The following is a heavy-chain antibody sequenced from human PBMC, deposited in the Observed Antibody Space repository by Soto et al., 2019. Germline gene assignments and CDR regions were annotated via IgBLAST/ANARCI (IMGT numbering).Heavy chain of an antibody. V-gene: IGHV3-30*18. Sequence: QVQLVESGGGVVQPGRSLRLSCAASGFTFSSYGMHWVRQAPGMGLEWVAVISYDGSNKYYADSVKGRFTISRDNSKNTLYLQINSLRAEDTAVYYCAKDNYYDSSGYYGWGFDFWGQGTLVTVSS. CDR3: AKDNYYDSSGYYGWGFDF. CDR2: ISYDGSNK. D-gene: IGHD3-22*01. J-gene: IGHJ4*02. CDR1: GFTFSSYG.